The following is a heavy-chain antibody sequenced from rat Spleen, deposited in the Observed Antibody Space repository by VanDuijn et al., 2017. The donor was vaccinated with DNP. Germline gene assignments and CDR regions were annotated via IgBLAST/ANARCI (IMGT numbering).Heavy chain of an antibody. CDR3: ATRPTGSFHY. J-gene: IGHJ2*01. Sequence: EVQLVESGGGLVQPGRSLRLSCAASGFTFSDFGMAWVRQTPSKGLEWVATISASGSNTYYRDSVKGRFTFSRDNAENTLYLQIDSLNSEDTATYYCATRPTGSFHYWGQGVMVTVSS. CDR1: GFTFSDFG. V-gene: IGHV5S13*01. CDR2: ISASGSNT. D-gene: IGHD5-1*01.